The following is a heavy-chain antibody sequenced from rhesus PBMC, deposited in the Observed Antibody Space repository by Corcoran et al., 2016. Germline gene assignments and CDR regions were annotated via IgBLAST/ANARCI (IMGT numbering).Heavy chain of an antibody. CDR2: IYGSGGAT. J-gene: IGHJ5-1*01. CDR1: GGSISSSNW. V-gene: IGHV4-93*02. CDR3: ARRVQDWGEYYEGNRFDV. D-gene: IGHD3-34*01. Sequence: QVQLQESGPAVVKPSETLSLTCAVSGGSISSSNWWSWIRQSPGKGLEWIGGIYGSGGATKYTPSLKSRCTIAIATAKTQFSLKRSSVTAADTAVYYWARRVQDWGEYYEGNRFDVWGAGVLVTVSS.